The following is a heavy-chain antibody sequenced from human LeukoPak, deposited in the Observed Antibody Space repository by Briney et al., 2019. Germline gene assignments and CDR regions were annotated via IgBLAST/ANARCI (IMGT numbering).Heavy chain of an antibody. CDR3: ARVPPWVAATGGTPYFDY. J-gene: IGHJ4*02. Sequence: GESLKISCKGSGYSFSSYWIGWVRQMPGKGLEWMGIIYPGDSDTRYSPSFQGQVTISADKSISTAYLQWSSLKASDTAIYFCARVPPWVAATGGTPYFDYWGQGTLVTVSS. CDR1: GYSFSSYW. V-gene: IGHV5-51*01. D-gene: IGHD6-13*01. CDR2: IYPGDSDT.